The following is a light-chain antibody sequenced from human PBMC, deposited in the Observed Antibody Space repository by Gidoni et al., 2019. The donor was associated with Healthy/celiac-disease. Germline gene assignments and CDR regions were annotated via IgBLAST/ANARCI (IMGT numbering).Light chain of an antibody. CDR3: QQSYSTPWT. CDR2: AAS. J-gene: IGKJ3*01. CDR1: QSISSY. Sequence: DIQMTQSPSSLSASVGDRVTITGRASQSISSYLNWYQQKPGKAPKLLIYAASSLQSGVPSRFSGSGSGTDFTLTISSLQPEDFATYYCQQSYSTPWTFGPGTKVDIK. V-gene: IGKV1-39*01.